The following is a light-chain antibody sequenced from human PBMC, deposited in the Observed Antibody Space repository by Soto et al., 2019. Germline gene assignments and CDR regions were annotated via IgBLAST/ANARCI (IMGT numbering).Light chain of an antibody. V-gene: IGKV3-11*01. CDR1: HSVTTS. J-gene: IGKJ1*01. Sequence: EIVLTQSPATLSLSPGERATLSCRASHSVTTSLAWFQHKPVQAPRLLIYAASNSATGIPARFSGSGSGSDFTLTISGLEPVAFAVYYCQQRHIWPRTFGQGTKVEIK. CDR3: QQRHIWPRT. CDR2: AAS.